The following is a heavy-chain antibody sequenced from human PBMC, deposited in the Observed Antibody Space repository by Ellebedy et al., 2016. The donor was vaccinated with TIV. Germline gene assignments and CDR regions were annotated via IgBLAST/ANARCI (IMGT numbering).Heavy chain of an antibody. CDR3: VRINPYYNGMDV. CDR1: GFSFSNYW. J-gene: IGHJ6*02. V-gene: IGHV3-7*01. CDR2: IKQDAREK. Sequence: GESLKISCVDSGFSFSNYWMTWVRQAPGKGLEWVANIKQDAREKYYVDSVKGRFTISRDNAKNSLYLQMNSLRVEDTAVYYCVRINPYYNGMDVWGQGTTVTVSS.